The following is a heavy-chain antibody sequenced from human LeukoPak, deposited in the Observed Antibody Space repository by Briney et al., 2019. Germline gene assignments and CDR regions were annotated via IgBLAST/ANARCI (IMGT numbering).Heavy chain of an antibody. CDR3: AKEMTCGSDNNRFFDH. V-gene: IGHV3-33*06. CDR2: IWYDGSND. J-gene: IGHJ4*02. Sequence: GGSLRLSCSASGFTFTNYGIHWVRQAPGKGLEWVALIWYDGSNDFYADSGKGRFTISRDNSRSTVYLHMNSLSAEDTAVYYCAKEMTCGSDNNRFFDHWGQGTLVSVSS. CDR1: GFTFTNYG. D-gene: IGHD1-14*01.